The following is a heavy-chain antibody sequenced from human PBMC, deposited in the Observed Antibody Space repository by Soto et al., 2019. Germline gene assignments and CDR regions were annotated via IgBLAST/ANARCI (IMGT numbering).Heavy chain of an antibody. CDR1: GYTFTGYY. J-gene: IGHJ4*02. D-gene: IGHD3-9*01. V-gene: IGHV1-2*02. CDR2: INPNSGGT. CDR3: ARSRVKYYDILTGYYPIFDD. Sequence: ASVKVSCKASGYTFTGYYMHWARQAPGQGLEWMGWINPNSGGTNYAQKFQGRVTMTRDTSISTAYMELSRLRSDDTAVYYCARSRVKYYDILTGYYPIFDDWGQGTLVTV.